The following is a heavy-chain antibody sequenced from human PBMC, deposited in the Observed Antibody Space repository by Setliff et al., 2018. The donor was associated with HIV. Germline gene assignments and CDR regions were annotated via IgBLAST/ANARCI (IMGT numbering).Heavy chain of an antibody. J-gene: IGHJ5*02. V-gene: IGHV1-3*01. CDR2: INPGNGNT. Sequence: ASVKVSCKASGYNVTRYPIHWVRQAPGQRLEWMGWINPGNGNTKYSQKFQGRVTITRDTSASTAYMELSSLRSEDTAVYYCARGFSVYSSSDPLLNWFDPWGQGTLVTVSS. CDR3: ARGFSVYSSSDPLLNWFDP. CDR1: GYNVTRYP. D-gene: IGHD6-6*01.